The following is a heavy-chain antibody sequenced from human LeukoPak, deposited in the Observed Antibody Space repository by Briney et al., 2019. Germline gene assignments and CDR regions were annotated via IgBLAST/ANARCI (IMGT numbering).Heavy chain of an antibody. Sequence: QPGGSLRLSCTASGFTFSSYWMHWVRQVPGKGLVWVSRINSAGISTNYADSVKGRFTISRDNAKNTLYLQMNSLRAEDTAIYYCARDIAAAVVYWGQGTLVTVSS. D-gene: IGHD6-13*01. CDR2: INSAGIST. J-gene: IGHJ4*02. CDR3: ARDIAAAVVY. CDR1: GFTFSSYW. V-gene: IGHV3-74*01.